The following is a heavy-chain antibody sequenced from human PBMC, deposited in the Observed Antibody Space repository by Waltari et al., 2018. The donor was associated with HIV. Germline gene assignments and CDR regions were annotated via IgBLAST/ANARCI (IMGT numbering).Heavy chain of an antibody. D-gene: IGHD3-10*01. J-gene: IGHJ6*02. CDR2: FDPEDDET. Sequence: VQLVQSGAEVKKPGASVKVSCKVSGHTLSELSMHWVRQVPGKGLEWMGNFDPEDDETIYAQKFQGRVTMTEDTSSDTAYMELSSLTSGDTAVYYCATDFSGMVRAYSYYSLDVWGQGTTVTVSS. CDR3: ATDFSGMVRAYSYYSLDV. CDR1: GHTLSELS. V-gene: IGHV1-24*01.